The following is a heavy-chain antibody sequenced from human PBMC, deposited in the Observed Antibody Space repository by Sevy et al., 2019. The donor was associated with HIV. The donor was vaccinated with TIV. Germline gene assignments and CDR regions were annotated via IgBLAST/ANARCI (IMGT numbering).Heavy chain of an antibody. CDR2: ISYDGSNK. CDR1: GFTFSSYA. V-gene: IGHV3-30*04. D-gene: IGHD2-2*01. Sequence: GGSLRLSCAASGFTFSSYAMHWVRQAPGKGLEWVAVISYDGSNKYYADSVKGRFTISRDNSKNTLYLQMNSLRAEDTAVYYCASEGDLGYCSSTSCLQYFYYGMDVWGQGTTVTVSS. J-gene: IGHJ6*02. CDR3: ASEGDLGYCSSTSCLQYFYYGMDV.